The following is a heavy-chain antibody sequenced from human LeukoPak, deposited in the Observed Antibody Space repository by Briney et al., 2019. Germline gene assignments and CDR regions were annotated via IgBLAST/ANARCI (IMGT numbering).Heavy chain of an antibody. CDR3: AKGYGSGSYPYYFDY. CDR2: ISGSGGST. V-gene: IGHV3-23*01. CDR1: GFTFGSYA. Sequence: PGGSLRLSCAASGFTFGSYAMSWVRQAPGKGLEWVSAISGSGGSTYYADSVKGRFTISRDNSKNALYLQMNSLRAEDTAVYYCAKGYGSGSYPYYFDYWGQGTLVTVSS. J-gene: IGHJ4*02. D-gene: IGHD3-10*01.